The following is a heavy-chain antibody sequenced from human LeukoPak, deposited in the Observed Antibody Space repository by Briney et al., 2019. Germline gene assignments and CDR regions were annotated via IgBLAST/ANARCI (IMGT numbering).Heavy chain of an antibody. V-gene: IGHV3-23*01. Sequence: GGSLRLSCAASGLTFSSYGMSWVRQAPGKGLEWVSAISGSGGSTYDADSVKGRFTISRDNSKNTLYLQMNSLRAEDTAVYYCAKDPHYYASAYYFDYWGQGTLVTVSS. D-gene: IGHD3-10*01. J-gene: IGHJ4*02. CDR3: AKDPHYYASAYYFDY. CDR2: ISGSGGST. CDR1: GLTFSSYG.